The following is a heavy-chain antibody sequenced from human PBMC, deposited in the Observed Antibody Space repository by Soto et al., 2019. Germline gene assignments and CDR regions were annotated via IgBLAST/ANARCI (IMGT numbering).Heavy chain of an antibody. CDR1: GFTFSSYE. Sequence: GGSLRLSCAASGFTFSSYEMNWVRQAPGKGLEWVSYISSSGSTIYYADSVKGRFTISRDNAKNSLYLQMNSLRAEDTAVYYCARDPKMGSRSYYYYGMDVWGQGTTVTVSS. J-gene: IGHJ6*02. CDR2: ISSSGSTI. D-gene: IGHD3-10*01. V-gene: IGHV3-48*03. CDR3: ARDPKMGSRSYYYYGMDV.